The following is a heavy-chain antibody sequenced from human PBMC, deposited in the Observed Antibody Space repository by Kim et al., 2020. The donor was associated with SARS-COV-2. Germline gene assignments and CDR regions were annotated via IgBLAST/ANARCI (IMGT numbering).Heavy chain of an antibody. V-gene: IGHV3-33*01. Sequence: YADSWKGRFTVSRDNSKNTLYMQMNSLRAEDTAVYYCARGMSTMIVVANYWGQGTLVTVSS. D-gene: IGHD3-22*01. J-gene: IGHJ4*02. CDR3: ARGMSTMIVVANY.